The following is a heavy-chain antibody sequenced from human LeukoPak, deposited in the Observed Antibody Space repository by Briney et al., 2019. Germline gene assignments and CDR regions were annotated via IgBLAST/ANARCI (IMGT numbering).Heavy chain of an antibody. V-gene: IGHV4-34*01. Sequence: SETLSLTCAVYGGSFSGYYWSWIRQPPGKGLEWIGEINHSGSTNYNPSLKSRVTISVDTSKNQFSLKLSSVTAADTAVYYCARRKLERRSRPFDYWGQGTLVTVSS. CDR3: ARRKLERRSRPFDY. D-gene: IGHD1-1*01. J-gene: IGHJ4*02. CDR2: INHSGST. CDR1: GGSFSGYY.